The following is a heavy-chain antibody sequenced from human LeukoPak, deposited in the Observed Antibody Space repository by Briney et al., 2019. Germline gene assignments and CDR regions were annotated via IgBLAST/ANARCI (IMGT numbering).Heavy chain of an antibody. Sequence: GGSLRLSCAASGFTFSNYWMHWVRQAPGKGLEWVSSISSSSSYIYYADSVKGRFTISRDNAKNSLYLQMNSLRAEDTAVYYCARGGSGWYSQGAFDIWGQGTMVTVSS. CDR2: ISSSSSYI. CDR3: ARGGSGWYSQGAFDI. J-gene: IGHJ3*02. D-gene: IGHD6-19*01. V-gene: IGHV3-21*01. CDR1: GFTFSNYW.